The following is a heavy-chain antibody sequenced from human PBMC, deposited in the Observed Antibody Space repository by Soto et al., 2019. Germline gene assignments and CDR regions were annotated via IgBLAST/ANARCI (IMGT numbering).Heavy chain of an antibody. CDR2: MNPNSGNT. CDR1: GYTFTSYD. J-gene: IGHJ6*02. CDR3: ARGGGGITIFGVVITYYCYYYGMDV. V-gene: IGHV1-8*01. D-gene: IGHD3-3*01. Sequence: GASVKVSCKASGYTFTSYDINWVRQATGQGLEWMGWMNPNSGNTGYAQKFQGRVTMTRNTSISTAYMELSSLRSEDTAVYYCARGGGGITIFGVVITYYCYYYGMDVWGQGTTVTVS.